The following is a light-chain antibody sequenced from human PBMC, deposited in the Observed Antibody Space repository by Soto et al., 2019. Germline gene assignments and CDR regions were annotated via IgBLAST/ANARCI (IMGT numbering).Light chain of an antibody. Sequence: QSVLTQPPSASGTPGQRGIISCSGSSSNIGSNTVNWYQQLPGTAPKLLIYSNDQRPSGVPDRFSASKSGTAASLAISGLQSEVEADYYCAAWDDSLNGWVFGGGTKLTVL. CDR2: SND. V-gene: IGLV1-44*01. J-gene: IGLJ3*02. CDR1: SSNIGSNT. CDR3: AAWDDSLNGWV.